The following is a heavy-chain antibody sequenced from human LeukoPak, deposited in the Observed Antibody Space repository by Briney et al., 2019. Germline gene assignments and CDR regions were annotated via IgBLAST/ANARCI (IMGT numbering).Heavy chain of an antibody. D-gene: IGHD6-19*01. J-gene: IGHJ4*02. V-gene: IGHV3-21*03. CDR3: ARDLAVAGFDY. Sequence: GGSLRLSCAASGFTFSSYSMNWGRQAPGKGLEWVSSISSSSSYIYYADSVKGRFTISRDNAKNSLYLQMNSLRAEDTAVYYCARDLAVAGFDYWGQGTLVTVSS. CDR1: GFTFSSYS. CDR2: ISSSSSYI.